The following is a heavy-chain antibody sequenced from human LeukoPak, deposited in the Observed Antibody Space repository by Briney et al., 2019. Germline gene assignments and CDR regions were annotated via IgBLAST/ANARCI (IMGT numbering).Heavy chain of an antibody. V-gene: IGHV3-30*18. CDR3: AKDFGWNYVFDY. CDR2: ISYDGSNK. J-gene: IGHJ4*02. CDR1: GFTFSSYG. Sequence: GGSLRLSCAASGFTFSSYGMHWVRQAPGKGLEWVAVISYDGSNKYYADSVKGRFTISRDNSKNTPYLQMNSLRAEDTAVYYCAKDFGWNYVFDYWGQGTLVTVSS. D-gene: IGHD1-7*01.